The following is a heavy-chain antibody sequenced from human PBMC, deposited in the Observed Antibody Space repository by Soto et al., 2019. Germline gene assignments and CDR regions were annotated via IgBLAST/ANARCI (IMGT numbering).Heavy chain of an antibody. V-gene: IGHV1-2*04. CDR2: INPNSGGT. Sequence: ASVKVSCKASGYTFTGYYMHWVRQAPGQGLEWMGWINPNSGGTNYAQKFQGWVTMTRETSISTAYMELSSLRSDDTAVYYCARETDYYGSGSYYNYYYYGMDVWGQGTTVTVSS. J-gene: IGHJ6*02. CDR3: ARETDYYGSGSYYNYYYYGMDV. CDR1: GYTFTGYY. D-gene: IGHD3-10*01.